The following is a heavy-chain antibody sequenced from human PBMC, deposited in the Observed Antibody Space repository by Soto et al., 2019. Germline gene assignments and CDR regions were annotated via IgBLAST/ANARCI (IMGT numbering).Heavy chain of an antibody. J-gene: IGHJ4*02. V-gene: IGHV3-30*18. CDR2: ISYDGSNK. Sequence: GGSLRLSCAASGFTFSSYGMHWVRQAPGKGLEWVAVISYDGSNKYYADSVKGRFTISRDNSKNTLYLQMNSLRAEDTAVYYCAKDLTRYGGNFDYWGQGTLVTVSS. CDR1: GFTFSSYG. CDR3: AKDLTRYGGNFDY. D-gene: IGHD2-15*01.